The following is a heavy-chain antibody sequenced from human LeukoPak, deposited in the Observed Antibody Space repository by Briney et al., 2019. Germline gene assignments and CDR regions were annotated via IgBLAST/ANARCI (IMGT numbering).Heavy chain of an antibody. V-gene: IGHV4-31*03. J-gene: IGHJ5*02. D-gene: IGHD2-15*01. Sequence: SETLSLTCTVSGGSISSGGYYWSWIRQHPGKGLEWIGYIYYSGSTYYNPSLKSRVTISVDTSKNQFSLKLSSVTAADTAVYYCARCCGGSQYNWFDPWGQGTLVTVSS. CDR1: GGSISSGGYY. CDR3: ARCCGGSQYNWFDP. CDR2: IYYSGST.